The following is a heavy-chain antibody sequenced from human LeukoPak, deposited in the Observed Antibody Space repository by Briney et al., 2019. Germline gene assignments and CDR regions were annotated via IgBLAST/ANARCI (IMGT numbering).Heavy chain of an antibody. J-gene: IGHJ3*02. CDR1: GYSITNGHY. CDR3: ARQFVTYYYDSSGYYALAAFDI. D-gene: IGHD3-22*01. Sequence: SETLSLTCTVSGYSITNGHYWGWIRQPPGKGLEWIGSVYHSGSTYYNPSLKSRVTISVDRSMNQFSLKLSSVTAADTAVYYCARQFVTYYYDSSGYYALAAFDIWGQGTMVTVSS. CDR2: VYHSGST. V-gene: IGHV4-38-2*02.